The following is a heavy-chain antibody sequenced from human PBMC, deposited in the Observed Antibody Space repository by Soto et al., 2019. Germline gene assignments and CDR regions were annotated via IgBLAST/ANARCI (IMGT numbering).Heavy chain of an antibody. J-gene: IGHJ4*02. CDR3: ARIGGTRPLDN. D-gene: IGHD1-1*01. V-gene: IGHV3-7*01. Sequence: GGSLRLSCAASGFTFTYYWMSWVRQAPGKGLEWVANIKEDGSEKYYVDSVKGRFTISRDNAKNSLYLQMNSLRAEDTAVYYCARIGGTRPLDNWGQGTLVTVSS. CDR1: GFTFTYYW. CDR2: IKEDGSEK.